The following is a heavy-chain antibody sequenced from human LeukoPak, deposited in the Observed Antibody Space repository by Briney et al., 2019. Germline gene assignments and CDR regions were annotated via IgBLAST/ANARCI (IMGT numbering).Heavy chain of an antibody. CDR3: ARISGYGPWSDY. Sequence: ASVKVSCKASGYTFTSYYMHWVRQAPGQGLEWMGIINPSGGSTSYAQKFQGRVTMTRDTSTSTVYMELSSLRSDDAAVYYCARISGYGPWSDYWGQGTLVTVSS. CDR2: INPSGGST. CDR1: GYTFTSYY. D-gene: IGHD5-12*01. V-gene: IGHV1-46*01. J-gene: IGHJ4*02.